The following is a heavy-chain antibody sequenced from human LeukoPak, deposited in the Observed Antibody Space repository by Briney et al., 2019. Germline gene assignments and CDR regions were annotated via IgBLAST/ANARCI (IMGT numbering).Heavy chain of an antibody. CDR2: IIPIFCTA. CDR1: GGTFTSYA. J-gene: IGHJ4*02. Sequence: SVKVSCKASGGTFTSYAISWVRQAPGQGLEWMGGIIPIFCTANYAQKFPGRVTITAEESTSTAYMELSSLRSEDTAVYYRARVDQLGYCSGGSCPTYFDYWGQGTLVTASP. D-gene: IGHD2-15*01. CDR3: ARVDQLGYCSGGSCPTYFDY. V-gene: IGHV1-69*01.